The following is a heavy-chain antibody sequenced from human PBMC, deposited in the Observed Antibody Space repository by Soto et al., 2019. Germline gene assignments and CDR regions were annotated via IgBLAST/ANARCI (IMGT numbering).Heavy chain of an antibody. Sequence: VQMVESGGGLVKPGMSLRLSCAASGFRFDDFAMHWVRQGQGKGLEWVSGISWNSGDKDYGDSVKGRFVISRDNDKNSLDLQMNSLRPEDTAVYYCVRGRCPMTRGYFFSWGRGTLVIVSP. CDR1: GFRFDDFA. V-gene: IGHV3-9*01. CDR2: ISWNSGDK. J-gene: IGHJ4*02. CDR3: VRGRCPMTRGYFFS. D-gene: IGHD2-21*01.